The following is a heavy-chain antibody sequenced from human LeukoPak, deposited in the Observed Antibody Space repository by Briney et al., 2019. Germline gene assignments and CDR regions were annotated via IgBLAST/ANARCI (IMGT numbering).Heavy chain of an antibody. D-gene: IGHD3-10*01. V-gene: IGHV4-34*01. CDR1: GGSFSGYY. Sequence: SETLSLTCAVYGGSFSGYYWSWIRQPPGKGLEWIGEINHSGSTNYNPSLKSRVTMSVDTSKNQFSLKLSSVTAADTAVYYCARDRGMSYSDYWGQGTLVTVSS. CDR3: ARDRGMSYSDY. J-gene: IGHJ4*02. CDR2: INHSGST.